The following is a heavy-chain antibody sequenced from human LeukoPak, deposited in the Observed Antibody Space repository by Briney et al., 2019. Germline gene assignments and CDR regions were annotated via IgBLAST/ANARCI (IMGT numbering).Heavy chain of an antibody. V-gene: IGHV3-48*04. CDR3: ARSYDFWSGYCWFDP. CDR1: GFTFSSYS. CDR2: ISSSGSTI. J-gene: IGHJ5*02. D-gene: IGHD3-3*01. Sequence: PGGSLRLSGAASGFTFSSYSMNWVRQAPGKGLEWVSYISSSGSTIYYADSVKGRFTISRDNAKNSLYLQMNSLRAEDTAVYYCARSYDFWSGYCWFDPWGQGTLVTVSS.